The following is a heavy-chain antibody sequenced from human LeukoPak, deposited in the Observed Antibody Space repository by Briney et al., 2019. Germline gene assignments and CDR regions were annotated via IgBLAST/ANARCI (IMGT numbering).Heavy chain of an antibody. CDR3: ARRGITMVRGVINPLSYYYYYMDV. D-gene: IGHD3-10*01. Sequence: SETLSLTCTVSGGSISSYYWSWIRQPPGKGLEWIGEINHSGSTNYNPSLKSRVTISVDTSKNQFSLKLSSVTAADTAVYYCARRGITMVRGVINPLSYYYYYMDVWGKGTTVTISS. CDR2: INHSGST. CDR1: GGSISSYY. V-gene: IGHV4-34*01. J-gene: IGHJ6*03.